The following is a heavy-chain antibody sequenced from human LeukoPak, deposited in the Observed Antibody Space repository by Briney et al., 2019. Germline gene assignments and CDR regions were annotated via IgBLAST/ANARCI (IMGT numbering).Heavy chain of an antibody. CDR2: ISSSSSYI. D-gene: IGHD6-13*01. CDR1: GFTFSDYY. Sequence: PGGSLRLSCAASGFTFSDYYMSWIRQAPGKGLEWVSHISSSSSYINYADSVKGQFTISRDNAKNSLYLQMNSLRAEDTAVYYCATSSYSSSWSIFDYWGQGTLVTVSS. J-gene: IGHJ4*02. CDR3: ATSSYSSSWSIFDY. V-gene: IGHV3-11*03.